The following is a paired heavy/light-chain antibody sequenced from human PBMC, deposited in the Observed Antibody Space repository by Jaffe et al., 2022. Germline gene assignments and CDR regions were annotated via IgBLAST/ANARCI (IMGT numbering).Heavy chain of an antibody. D-gene: IGHD3-10*01. CDR2: FSGSTGGT. CDR1: GFTFSGFG. J-gene: IGHJ4*02. Sequence: EVQMLESGGGLVQPGGSLRLSCAASGFTFSGFGITWVRQGPGKGLEWVSFSGSTGGTYYADSVKGRFTISRDNSKNTLYLQMNSLRAEDTAVYYCARRGVPVANQYFDYWGQGTLVTVSS. V-gene: IGHV3-23*01. CDR3: ARRGVPVANQYFDY.
Light chain of an antibody. CDR3: VLYMGSGIWV. J-gene: IGLJ3*02. CDR2: STN. V-gene: IGLV8-61*01. Sequence: QTVVTQEPSFSVSPGGTVTLTCGLSSGSVSTNYYPSWYQQTPGQAPRTLIYSTNTRSSGVPDRFSGSILGNKAALTITGAQADDESDYYCVLYMGSGIWVFGGGTKLTVL. CDR1: SGSVSTNYY.